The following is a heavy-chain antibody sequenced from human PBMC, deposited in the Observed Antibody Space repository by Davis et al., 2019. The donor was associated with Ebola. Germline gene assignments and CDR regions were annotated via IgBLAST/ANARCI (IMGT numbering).Heavy chain of an antibody. Sequence: GGSLRLSCAASGFSISNFYMSWVRQTPGKGLEWVSVFYVGGATYYADSVKGRFTISRDNSRDTLYLQMNSLRAEDTAVYYCAKGRDCTNGICYSDYWGQGTLVTVSS. CDR3: AKGRDCTNGICYSDY. CDR1: GFSISNFY. V-gene: IGHV3-66*02. CDR2: FYVGGAT. J-gene: IGHJ4*02. D-gene: IGHD2-8*01.